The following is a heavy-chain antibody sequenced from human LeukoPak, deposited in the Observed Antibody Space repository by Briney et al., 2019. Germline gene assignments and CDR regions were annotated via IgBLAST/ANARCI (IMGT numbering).Heavy chain of an antibody. CDR1: GFTFSNYA. CDR2: ISGNGGNT. Sequence: GGSLRLSXAASGFTFSNYAMSWVRQAPGKGLEWVSVISGNGGNTYYADSVKGRFTISRDNSKNTLYLQMNSLRAEDTAVYYCAKESPDFDYWGQGTLVTVSS. V-gene: IGHV3-23*01. J-gene: IGHJ4*02. CDR3: AKESPDFDY.